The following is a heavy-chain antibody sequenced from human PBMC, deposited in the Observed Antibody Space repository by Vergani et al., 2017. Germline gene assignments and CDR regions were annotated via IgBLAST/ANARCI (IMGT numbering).Heavy chain of an antibody. D-gene: IGHD3-22*01. J-gene: IGHJ3*02. CDR2: IRNRANNYAT. Sequence: EVQVLESGGGLVQPGGSLKLSCVASGFIFSDSAIHWVRQASGKGLEWVGRIRNRANNYATEYAASVRGRFIVSRDDPKNTAYLQMNGLKTEDTAVYYCAREIDYETSGHLGHDAFDIWGRGTMVTVSS. V-gene: IGHV3-73*01. CDR1: GFIFSDSA. CDR3: AREIDYETSGHLGHDAFDI.